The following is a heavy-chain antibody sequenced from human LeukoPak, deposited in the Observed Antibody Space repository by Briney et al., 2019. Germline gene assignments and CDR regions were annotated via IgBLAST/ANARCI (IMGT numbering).Heavy chain of an antibody. Sequence: GGSLRLSCAASGFTFSSYTMNWVRQAPGKGLEWVSSISSSSSYIYYADSVKGRFTISRDNSKNTLYLQMNSLRAEDTAVYYCAKPLITIFGVVIRDWGQGTLVTVSS. J-gene: IGHJ4*02. V-gene: IGHV3-21*04. CDR3: AKPLITIFGVVIRD. CDR2: ISSSSSYI. D-gene: IGHD3-3*01. CDR1: GFTFSSYT.